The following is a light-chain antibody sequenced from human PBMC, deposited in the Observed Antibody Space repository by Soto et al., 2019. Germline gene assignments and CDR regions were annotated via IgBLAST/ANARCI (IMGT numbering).Light chain of an antibody. CDR1: QSVSSNY. CDR2: GAS. J-gene: IGKJ4*01. V-gene: IGKV3-20*01. CDR3: QQYGSSPRALT. Sequence: EIVLTQSPGTLSLSPGERATLSCRASQSVSSNYLAWYQQKPGQAPRVLIYGASSRATGIPDRFSGSGSGTDFTLTISRLEPEDFAVYYCQQYGSSPRALTFGGGTKVEIK.